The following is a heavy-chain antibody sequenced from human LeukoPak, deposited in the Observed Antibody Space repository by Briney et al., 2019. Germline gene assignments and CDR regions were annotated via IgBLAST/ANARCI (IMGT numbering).Heavy chain of an antibody. CDR2: IRPHTGET. J-gene: IGHJ4*01. CDR1: GYNFPSYG. D-gene: IGHD2-2*01. CDR3: ARDRGGKGSAIFY. V-gene: IGHV1-18*01. Sequence: ASVKVSCKASGYNFPSYGINWVRQAPGQGLEWMGWIRPHTGETNSAQRFQDRVTMTTDTSTTTAYMELRSLRFDDTAVYYCARDRGGKGSAIFYWGHGSLVTVSS.